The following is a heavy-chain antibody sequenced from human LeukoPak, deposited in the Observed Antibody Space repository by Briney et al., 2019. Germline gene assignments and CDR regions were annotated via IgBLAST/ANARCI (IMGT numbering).Heavy chain of an antibody. V-gene: IGHV3-74*01. D-gene: IGHD1-1*01. J-gene: IGHJ3*02. CDR3: ARPQRDALDI. CDR1: GFTFSSYW. CDR2: IDGDGSST. Sequence: PGGSLRLSCAASGFTFSSYWMHWVRQAPGKGLVWVSRIDGDGSSTSYADSVKGRFTISRDNAKNTLYLQMNSLRAEDTAVYYCARPQRDALDIWGQGTMVTVSS.